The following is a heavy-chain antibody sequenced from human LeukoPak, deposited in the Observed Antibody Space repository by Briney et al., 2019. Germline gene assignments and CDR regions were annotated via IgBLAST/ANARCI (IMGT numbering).Heavy chain of an antibody. Sequence: SETLSLTRTVSGDSLSTRRYYWSWIRQHPGTGLEWIAYIHYIWNTYYNPSRESRVTMSVDTSSNQFSLNVASVTAADPAVYYCARVRDDYFFDYWGQGILVTVSS. CDR2: IHYIWNT. V-gene: IGHV4-31*03. J-gene: IGHJ4*02. CDR3: ARVRDDYFFDY. CDR1: GDSLSTRRYY. D-gene: IGHD3-3*01.